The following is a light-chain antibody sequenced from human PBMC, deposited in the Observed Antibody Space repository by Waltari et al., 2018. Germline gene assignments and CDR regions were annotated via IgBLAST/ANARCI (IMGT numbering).Light chain of an antibody. CDR3: SSYTTSNTFV. J-gene: IGLJ3*02. CDR2: AVT. V-gene: IGLV2-18*02. Sequence: QSALTQPPSVSGSPGQSVTISCTGPSSDVGYYNRVSWYKQSPGTAPKVLFYAVTYRPAGVPDRFSASRSGNTASLTISGLQAEDEADYYCSSYTTSNTFVFGGGTKLTVL. CDR1: SSDVGYYNR.